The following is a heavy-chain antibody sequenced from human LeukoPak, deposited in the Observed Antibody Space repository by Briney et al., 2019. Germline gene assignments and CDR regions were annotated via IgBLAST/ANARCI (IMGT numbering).Heavy chain of an antibody. J-gene: IGHJ6*03. Sequence: GGSLRLPSAASVFTFTQYSMSCVCQAPGKGLECVSHIKHDGSEQQEGSEKNYVYSEKGRFTISRDNANNSLYLQMNSLRAEDTAVYYCARSGRGVDCLYFYVDVWGKGTTVTVSS. CDR1: VFTFTQYS. D-gene: IGHD2-21*02. V-gene: IGHV3-7*01. CDR2: IKHDGSEQQEGSEK. CDR3: ARSGRGVDCLYFYVDV.